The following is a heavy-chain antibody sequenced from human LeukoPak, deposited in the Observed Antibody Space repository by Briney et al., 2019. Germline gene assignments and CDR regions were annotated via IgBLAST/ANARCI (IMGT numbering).Heavy chain of an antibody. CDR1: GGSFSGYY. Sequence: SETLSLTCAVYGGSFSGYYCSWIRQPPGKGLEWIGEINHSGSTNYNPSLKSRVTISVDTSKNQFSLKLSSVTAADTAVYYCARGKSHCSGGSCYHWFDPWGQGTLVTVSS. CDR2: INHSGST. D-gene: IGHD2-15*01. CDR3: ARGKSHCSGGSCYHWFDP. J-gene: IGHJ5*02. V-gene: IGHV4-34*01.